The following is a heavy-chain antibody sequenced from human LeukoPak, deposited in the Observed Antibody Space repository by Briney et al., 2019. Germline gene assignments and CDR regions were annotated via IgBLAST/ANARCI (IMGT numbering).Heavy chain of an antibody. J-gene: IGHJ4*02. V-gene: IGHV1-46*01. D-gene: IGHD5-18*01. CDR2: INPGGGST. Sequence: ASVRVSCKASGYSFTTYYMHWVRQAPGQGLEWLGIINPGGGSTTYAEKFHGKVTITSDTSTTTVYMDLTSLRSEDTAVYFCARSDTAGPGRNPFDYWGQGTLVTVSS. CDR1: GYSFTTYY. CDR3: ARSDTAGPGRNPFDY.